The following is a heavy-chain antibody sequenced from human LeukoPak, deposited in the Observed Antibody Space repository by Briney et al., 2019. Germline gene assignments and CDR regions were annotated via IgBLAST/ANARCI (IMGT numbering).Heavy chain of an antibody. CDR1: GYTFTSYG. J-gene: IGHJ4*02. V-gene: IGHV1-18*01. Sequence: GASVKVSCKASGYTFTSYGISWVRQAPGQGLEWMGWISAYNGNTNYAQKLQGRVTMTTDTSTSTAYMELRSPRSDDTAVYYCARGFDTCSGGSCYADYWGQGTLVTVSS. D-gene: IGHD2-15*01. CDR2: ISAYNGNT. CDR3: ARGFDTCSGGSCYADY.